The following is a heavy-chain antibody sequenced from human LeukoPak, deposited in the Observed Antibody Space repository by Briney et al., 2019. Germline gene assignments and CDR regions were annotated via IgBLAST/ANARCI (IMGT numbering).Heavy chain of an antibody. J-gene: IGHJ5*02. V-gene: IGHV4-59*13. D-gene: IGHD6-13*01. CDR3: ARHSAAGLTNWFDP. CDR1: GGSFSNYY. Sequence: SETLSLTCTVSGGSFSNYYWSWIRQPPGKGLEWIGYLYYSGSTNYNPSLKSRVTISVDTSKNQFSLKVSSVTAADTAVYYCARHSAAGLTNWFDPWGQGTLVTVSS. CDR2: LYYSGST.